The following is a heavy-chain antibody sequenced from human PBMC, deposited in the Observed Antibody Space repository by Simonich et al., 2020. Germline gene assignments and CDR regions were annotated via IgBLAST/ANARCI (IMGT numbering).Heavy chain of an antibody. J-gene: IGHJ4*02. Sequence: EVQLVESGGCLGQTGRSLRFSGEAPGFTLDGLSMTWVWQGPRQWLGVDVGVNCNYGSIGYSDPGQGRLTISVDNAKKSLYLQMNSLGAEDTAFYYCATDSVYCRGGSRDYFDSWGQGTLVTVSS. V-gene: IGHV3-9*01. CDR3: ATDSVYCRGGSRDYFDS. CDR2: VNCNYGSI. CDR1: GFTLDGLS. D-gene: IGHD2-15*01.